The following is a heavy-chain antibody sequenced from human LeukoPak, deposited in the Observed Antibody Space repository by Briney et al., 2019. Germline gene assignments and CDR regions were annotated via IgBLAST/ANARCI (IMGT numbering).Heavy chain of an antibody. J-gene: IGHJ4*02. CDR1: GFTFSTYW. D-gene: IGHD1-1*01. CDR2: VNREGTTS. CDR3: ARDVDWTLFDY. V-gene: IGHV3-74*01. Sequence: QPGGSLRLSCAASGFTFSTYWMHWVRQVPGKGLVWVSRVNREGTTSAYADSVKGRFTISRDNDKNTLYLQMNSLRVEDTAVYYCARDVDWTLFDYWGQGTLVTVSS.